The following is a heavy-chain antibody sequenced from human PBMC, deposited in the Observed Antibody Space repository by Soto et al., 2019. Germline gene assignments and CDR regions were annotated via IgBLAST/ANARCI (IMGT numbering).Heavy chain of an antibody. V-gene: IGHV3-30*04. CDR3: VRDSSFWSGYSYYGMDV. CDR1: GFTFINYV. CDR2: ISDDGSNK. Sequence: RRLSCAASGFTFINYVMHWVRQAPGKGLEWVAVISDDGSNKYYADSVKGRFTISRDDSENTLYLQMNGLRVEDTAMYYCVRDSSFWSGYSYYGMDVWGQGTTVTVSS. D-gene: IGHD3-3*01. J-gene: IGHJ6*02.